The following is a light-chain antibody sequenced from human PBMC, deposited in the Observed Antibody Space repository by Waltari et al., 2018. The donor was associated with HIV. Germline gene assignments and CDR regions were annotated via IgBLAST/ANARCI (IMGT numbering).Light chain of an antibody. CDR2: GAS. CDR1: QNVDKNY. V-gene: IGKV3-20*01. J-gene: IGKJ2*03. CDR3: QHYVSSPYS. Sequence: EIVLTQSPGTLSLSPGERATLSCRASQNVDKNYLAWYQQKPGQAPRLLIYGASNSATGIPDRFSGSGSGTDFTLTISRLEPEDFAVYHCQHYVSSPYSFGQGTKLEIK.